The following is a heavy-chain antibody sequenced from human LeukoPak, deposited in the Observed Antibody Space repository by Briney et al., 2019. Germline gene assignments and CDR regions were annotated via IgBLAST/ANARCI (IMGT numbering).Heavy chain of an antibody. CDR3: ARRRSIAAAGSAFDI. CDR2: INHSGST. CDR1: GGSFSGYY. D-gene: IGHD6-13*01. J-gene: IGHJ3*02. Sequence: SETLSPTCAVYGGSFSGYYWSWIRQPPGKGLEWIGEINHSGSTNYNPSLKSRVTISVDTSKNQFSLKLSSVTAADTAVYYCARRRSIAAAGSAFDIWGQGTMVTVSS. V-gene: IGHV4-34*01.